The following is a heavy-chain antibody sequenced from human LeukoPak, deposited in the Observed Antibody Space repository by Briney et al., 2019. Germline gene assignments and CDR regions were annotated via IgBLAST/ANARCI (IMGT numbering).Heavy chain of an antibody. Sequence: PSETLSLTCSVSGGSITSSSYYWGWIRQPPEKGLEWIGSIYYTGGTNYSPSLKSRVTMFVDTSKNQFSLKLSSVTVADTAVYYCARHGGTRITLVEVFYFDYWGQGNLVTVSS. J-gene: IGHJ4*02. CDR2: IYYTGGT. CDR1: GGSITSSSYY. CDR3: ARHGGTRITLVEVFYFDY. V-gene: IGHV4-39*01. D-gene: IGHD4-11*01.